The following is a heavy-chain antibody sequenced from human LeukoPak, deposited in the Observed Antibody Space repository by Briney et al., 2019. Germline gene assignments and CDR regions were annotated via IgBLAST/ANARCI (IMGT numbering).Heavy chain of an antibody. D-gene: IGHD5-12*01. J-gene: IGHJ3*02. V-gene: IGHV4-4*07. CDR1: GGSISSYY. CDR2: IYTSGST. Sequence: SETLSLTCTVSGGSISSYYWSWIRQPAGKGLEWIGRIYTSGSTNYNPSLKSRVTMSVDTSKNQFSLKLSSVTAADTAVYYCAGTEDIVATIHDAFDIWGQGTMVTVSS. CDR3: AGTEDIVATIHDAFDI.